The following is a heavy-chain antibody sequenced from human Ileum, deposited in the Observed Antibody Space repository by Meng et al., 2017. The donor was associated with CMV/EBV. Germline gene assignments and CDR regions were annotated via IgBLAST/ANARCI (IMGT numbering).Heavy chain of an antibody. D-gene: IGHD5-18*01. V-gene: IGHV3-7*01. Sequence: GESLKISCAASGFTFSNYWMSWVRQAPGKGLEWVANIKQNGSEKYYVDSVKGRFTISRDNAKNSLYLQMNSLRAEDTAVYYCARDWGYSYGTDWGPGTLVPVSS. CDR1: GFTFSNYW. J-gene: IGHJ4*02. CDR2: IKQNGSEK. CDR3: ARDWGYSYGTD.